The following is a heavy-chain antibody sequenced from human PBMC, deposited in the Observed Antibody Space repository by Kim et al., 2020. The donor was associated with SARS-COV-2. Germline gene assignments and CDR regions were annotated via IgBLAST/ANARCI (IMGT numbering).Heavy chain of an antibody. CDR2: ISYDGSNK. J-gene: IGHJ6*02. CDR1: GFTFSSYG. D-gene: IGHD2-2*01. Sequence: GGSLRLSCAASGFTFSSYGMHWVRQAPGKGLEWVAVISYDGSNKYYADSVKGRFTISRYNSKNTLYLQMNSLRAEDTAVYYCARDDCSSTSCYLSIINYYYYYTMDVWGQGTTVTVSS. V-gene: IGHV3-33*05. CDR3: ARDDCSSTSCYLSIINYYYYYTMDV.